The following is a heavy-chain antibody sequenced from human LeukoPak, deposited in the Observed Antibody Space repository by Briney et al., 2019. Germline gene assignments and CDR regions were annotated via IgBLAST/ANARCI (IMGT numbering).Heavy chain of an antibody. J-gene: IGHJ6*03. CDR2: IGSTTNSI. Sequence: PGGSLRLSCAASGFSFSSYEMNWVRQAPGKGLEWVSYIGSTTNSIYYADSVKGRSTISRDNAKKSLHLQMNSLRAEDTAVYYCARDEYSGLYYYMDVWGKGTTVTVSS. D-gene: IGHD5-12*01. CDR3: ARDEYSGLYYYMDV. V-gene: IGHV3-48*03. CDR1: GFSFSSYE.